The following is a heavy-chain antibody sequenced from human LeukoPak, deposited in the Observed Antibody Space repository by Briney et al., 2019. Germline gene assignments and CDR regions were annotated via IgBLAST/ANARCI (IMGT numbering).Heavy chain of an antibody. CDR1: GYTFTSYG. J-gene: IGHJ5*02. V-gene: IGHV1-18*01. D-gene: IGHD3-22*01. CDR2: ISAYNGNT. CDR3: ARVPITMSGLVTTSYWFDP. Sequence: ASVKVSCKASGYTFTSYGISWVRQAPGQGLEWMGWISAYNGNTNYAQKLQGRVTMTTDTSTSTAYMELRSLRSDDTAVYYCARVPITMSGLVTTSYWFDPWGQGTLVIVSS.